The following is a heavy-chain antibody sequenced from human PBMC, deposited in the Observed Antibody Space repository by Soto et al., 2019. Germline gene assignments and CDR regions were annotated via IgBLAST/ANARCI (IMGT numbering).Heavy chain of an antibody. J-gene: IGHJ4*02. Sequence: VQLVESGGGLIQPGGSLRLSCAASGFTVSSNYMSWVRQAPGKGLEWVSVIYSGGSTYYADSVKGRFTISRDNSKNTLYLQMNSLRAEDTAVYYCAATYYYDSSGYYPNWGQGTLVTVSS. CDR3: AATYYYDSSGYYPN. D-gene: IGHD3-22*01. V-gene: IGHV3-53*01. CDR2: IYSGGST. CDR1: GFTVSSNY.